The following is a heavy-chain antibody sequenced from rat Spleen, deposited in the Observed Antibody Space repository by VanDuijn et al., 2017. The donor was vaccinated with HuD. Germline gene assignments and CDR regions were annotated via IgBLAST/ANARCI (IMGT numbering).Heavy chain of an antibody. V-gene: IGHV5-29*01. CDR3: ARHGGLRNWFAY. J-gene: IGHJ3*01. CDR1: GFTFSDYY. CDR2: INYDGNNT. Sequence: EVQLVESDGGLVQPGRSLKLSCAASGFTFSDYYMAWVRQAPTKGLEWVATINYDGNNTYYRDSVKGRFTISRNNAKNTLYLRMDSLRSEDTATYYCARHGGLRNWFAYWGQGTLVTVSS.